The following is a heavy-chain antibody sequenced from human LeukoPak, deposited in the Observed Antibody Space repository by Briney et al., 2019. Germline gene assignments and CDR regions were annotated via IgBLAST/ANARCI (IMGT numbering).Heavy chain of an antibody. Sequence: PGGSLRLSCAASGFTFSSYTMSWLRQAPGKGLEWVSSISSSNSYIHYADSVKGRFTISRDNAKNSLFLQMSSLRAEDTALYFCARDRYYYIDYWGQGTLVTVSS. CDR1: GFTFSSYT. D-gene: IGHD3-10*01. V-gene: IGHV3-21*01. CDR3: ARDRYYYIDY. CDR2: ISSSNSYI. J-gene: IGHJ4*02.